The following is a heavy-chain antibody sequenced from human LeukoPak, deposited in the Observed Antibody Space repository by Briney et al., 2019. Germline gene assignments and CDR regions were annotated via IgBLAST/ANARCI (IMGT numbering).Heavy chain of an antibody. CDR2: ISAYNGYT. V-gene: IGHV1-18*01. CDR3: AKCSTDYFDGSAYYYDY. D-gene: IGHD3-22*01. Sequence: ASVKVSCKASGYTFSNYGITWVRQAPGQGLEWMGWISAYNGYTNYEHKVLGRVTMTTDTSTSTAYMELRSLRSDDTAVYYCAKCSTDYFDGSAYYYDYWGQGTLVTVSS. J-gene: IGHJ4*02. CDR1: GYTFSNYG.